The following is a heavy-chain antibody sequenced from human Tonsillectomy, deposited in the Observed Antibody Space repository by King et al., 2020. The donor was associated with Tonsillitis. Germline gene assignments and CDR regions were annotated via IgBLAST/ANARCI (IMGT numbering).Heavy chain of an antibody. CDR1: GFIFKSFG. D-gene: IGHD1-14*01. J-gene: IGHJ4*02. CDR2: LSYDGGNK. Sequence: VQLVESGGGVVQPGGSLRLSCEASGFIFKSFGMHWVRQAPGKGLEWVASLSYDGGNKCYAESVKGRFTISRDNSEHTLYLQMNSLRGEDTAIYYCAKEGAGPFDSWGQGTLVTVSA. CDR3: AKEGAGPFDS. V-gene: IGHV3-30*18.